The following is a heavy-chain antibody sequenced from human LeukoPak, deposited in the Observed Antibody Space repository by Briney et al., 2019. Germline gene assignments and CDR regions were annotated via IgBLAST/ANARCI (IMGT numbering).Heavy chain of an antibody. CDR2: IYYSGST. CDR1: GGSISSYY. Sequence: SETLSLTCTVSGGSISSYYWSWIRQPPGKGLEWIGYIYYSGSTNYNPSLKSRVTISVDTSKNQFSLKLSSVTAADTAVYYCARDSRRDNWFDPWGQGTLVTVSS. CDR3: ARDSRRDNWFDP. V-gene: IGHV4-59*01. J-gene: IGHJ5*02.